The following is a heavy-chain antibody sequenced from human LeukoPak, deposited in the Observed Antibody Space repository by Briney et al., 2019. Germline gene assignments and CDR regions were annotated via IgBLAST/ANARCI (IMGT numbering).Heavy chain of an antibody. CDR3: ARLGRNVETSMVTYFQH. D-gene: IGHD5-18*01. J-gene: IGHJ1*01. CDR1: GYTFTGYY. CDR2: INPNSGGT. V-gene: IGHV1-2*02. Sequence: VASVKVSCKSSGYTFTGYYLHWVRLAPGQGLEWLGWINPNSGGTNYGQKFQGRVTMTRDTSISTAYMELSRLRPDDTAVYYCARLGRNVETSMVTYFQHWGQGTLVTVSS.